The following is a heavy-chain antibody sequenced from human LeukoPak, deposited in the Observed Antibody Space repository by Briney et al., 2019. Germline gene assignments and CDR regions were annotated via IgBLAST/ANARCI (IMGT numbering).Heavy chain of an antibody. CDR3: ARGAEYFQH. CDR1: GFTFSGFS. CDR2: IKSTSSII. J-gene: IGHJ1*01. Sequence: GGSLRLSCVASGFTFSGFSMNWVRQAPGTGLEWVSYIKSTSSIIYYADSVKGRFTISRDNSKNTLYLQMNSLRAEDTAVYYCARGAEYFQHWGQGTLVTVSS. V-gene: IGHV3-48*01.